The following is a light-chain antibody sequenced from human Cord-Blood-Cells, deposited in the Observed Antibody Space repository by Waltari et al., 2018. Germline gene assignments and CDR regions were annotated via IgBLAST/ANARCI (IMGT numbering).Light chain of an antibody. V-gene: IGLV1-47*01. Sequence: QSVLTQPPSASGTPGQRVTISCSGSSSNIGSNYVYWYQQLPGTAPKRLIYRNNQRPAGVPDRFAGSKSGTAASLAISGLRSEDEADYYGAAWDDSLSGPVFGGGTKLTVL. CDR2: RNN. CDR1: SSNIGSNY. J-gene: IGLJ2*01. CDR3: AAWDDSLSGPV.